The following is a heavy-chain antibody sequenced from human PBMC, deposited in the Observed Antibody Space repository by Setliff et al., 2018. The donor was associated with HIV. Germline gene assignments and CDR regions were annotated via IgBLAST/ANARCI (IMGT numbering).Heavy chain of an antibody. CDR2: ISSGSSYI. CDR1: GFTFSSYS. D-gene: IGHD6-6*01. J-gene: IGHJ6*02. CDR3: TRELNGHTSSHYYFGLDV. Sequence: PGGSLRLSCAASGFTFSSYSMNWVRQAPGKGLEWVSSISSGSSYIYYSESVKGRFTISRDNDKNSVHLQMTSLRAEDTAVYYCTRELNGHTSSHYYFGLDVWGQGTTVTVSS. V-gene: IGHV3-21*01.